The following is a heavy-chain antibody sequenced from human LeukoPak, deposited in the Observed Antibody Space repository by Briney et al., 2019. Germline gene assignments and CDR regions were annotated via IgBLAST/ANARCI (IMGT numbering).Heavy chain of an antibody. CDR2: IYSGGST. CDR3: ARQHCSGGDCYFFD. D-gene: IGHD2-15*01. CDR1: GFIVSNRY. J-gene: IGHJ4*02. Sequence: GGSLRLSCAASGFIVSNRYMSWVRQAPGKGLEWVSVIYSGGSTHYTDSVKGRFTISRDNSKNTLYLQLNSLRAEDTAVYYCARQHCSGGDCYFFDWGQGTLVAVSS. V-gene: IGHV3-53*01.